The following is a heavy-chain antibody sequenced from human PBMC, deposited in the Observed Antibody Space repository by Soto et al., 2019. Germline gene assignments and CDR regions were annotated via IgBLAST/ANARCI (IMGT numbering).Heavy chain of an antibody. CDR1: GGSISSYY. D-gene: IGHD6-19*01. V-gene: IGHV4-59*01. CDR3: VRSRYTSGWWTPPFDY. Sequence: SETLSLTCAVSGGSISSYYWSWIRQPPGKGLEWIGYIYYSGSTNYNPSLKSRVTISADTSKNQFSLKLTSVTAADTAVFYCVRSRYTSGWWTPPFDYWGQGTLVTVSS. CDR2: IYYSGST. J-gene: IGHJ4*02.